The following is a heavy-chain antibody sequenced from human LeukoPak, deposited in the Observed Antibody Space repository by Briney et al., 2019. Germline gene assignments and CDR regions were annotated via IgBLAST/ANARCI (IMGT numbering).Heavy chain of an antibody. D-gene: IGHD3-22*01. CDR3: AMGLYYYDSSGYYYPIDFDY. CDR1: GFTFTFYA. CDR2: ISGSGGST. Sequence: PGGSLRLSCAASGFTFTFYAMSWVRQAPGKGLEWVSAISGSGGSTYYADSVKGRFTISRDNSKNTLYLQMNSLRAEDTAVYYCAMGLYYYDSSGYYYPIDFDYWGQGTLVTVSS. V-gene: IGHV3-23*01. J-gene: IGHJ4*02.